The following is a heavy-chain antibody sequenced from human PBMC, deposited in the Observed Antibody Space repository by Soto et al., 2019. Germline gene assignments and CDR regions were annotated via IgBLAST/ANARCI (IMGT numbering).Heavy chain of an antibody. CDR3: ARGNYDFCSGIEY. Sequence: PGGSLRLSCAPSGFTFSTFAIHWVRQAPGKGLERVAVIWYDGSNKWYADSVKGRFTLSRDNSKNTLYLEMNSLRAEDTAVYYCARGNYDFCSGIEYWGQGALVTVSS. V-gene: IGHV3-33*01. CDR2: IWYDGSNK. D-gene: IGHD3-3*01. J-gene: IGHJ4*02. CDR1: GFTFSTFA.